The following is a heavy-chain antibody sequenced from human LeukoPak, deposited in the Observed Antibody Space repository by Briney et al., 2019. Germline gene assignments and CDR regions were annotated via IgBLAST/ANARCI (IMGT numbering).Heavy chain of an antibody. CDR1: GYTFTRYD. CDR3: AREFRVVPPTQGDDY. Sequence: ASVKVSCKASGYTFTRYDINWVRQATGQGLEWMGWMDPNSGNTGYAQKFQGRVTMTRNTSISTAYMELSSLRSEDTAVYYCAREFRVVPPTQGDDYWGQGTLVTVSS. J-gene: IGHJ4*02. V-gene: IGHV1-8*01. D-gene: IGHD2-21*01. CDR2: MDPNSGNT.